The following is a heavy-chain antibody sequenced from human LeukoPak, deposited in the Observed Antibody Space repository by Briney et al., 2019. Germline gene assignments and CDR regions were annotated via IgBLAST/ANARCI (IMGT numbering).Heavy chain of an antibody. D-gene: IGHD4-23*01. CDR3: ARDLPRRESNSFYFYAYYMDV. V-gene: IGHV1-18*01. CDR2: ISADNGDT. J-gene: IGHJ6*03. CDR1: GYSFTSYG. Sequence: ASVMVSCKASGYSFTSYGISWVRQAPGQGLEWVRWISADNGDTTNAQKVQGRVTMTTDTSTSTASMELRSLRFDDTAVYYCARDLPRRESNSFYFYAYYMDVWGKGTTVIVSS.